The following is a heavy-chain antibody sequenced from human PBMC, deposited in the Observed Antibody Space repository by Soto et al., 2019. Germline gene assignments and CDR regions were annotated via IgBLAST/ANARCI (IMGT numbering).Heavy chain of an antibody. J-gene: IGHJ3*02. V-gene: IGHV3-7*04. CDR3: ARPQQLPRPGAFDI. CDR1: GFTFSSYW. CDR2: IKRDGSEK. D-gene: IGHD6-13*01. Sequence: PGGSLRLSCAASGFTFSSYWMSWVRQAPGKGLEWVANIKRDGSEKYYVDSVKGRFTISRDNAKNSLYLQVNSLRAEDTAVYYCARPQQLPRPGAFDIWGQGTMVTVS.